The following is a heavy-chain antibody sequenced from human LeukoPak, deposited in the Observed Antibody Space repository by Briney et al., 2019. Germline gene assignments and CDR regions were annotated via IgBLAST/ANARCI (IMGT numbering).Heavy chain of an antibody. V-gene: IGHV3-30*02. J-gene: IGHJ4*02. CDR1: GFTFSHHG. Sequence: GSLRLSCAASGFTFSHHGIHWVRQAPGKGLEWVAFILYDGSNKYYVDSVKGRFTISRDNSKNALSLQMNSLRPEDTAMYYCARAVDKGTGYYMDFWGQGILVTVSS. CDR3: ARAVDKGTGYYMDF. D-gene: IGHD3-22*01. CDR2: ILYDGSNK.